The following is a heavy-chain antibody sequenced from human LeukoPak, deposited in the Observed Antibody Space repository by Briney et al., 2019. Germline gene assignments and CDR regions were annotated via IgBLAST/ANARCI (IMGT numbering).Heavy chain of an antibody. D-gene: IGHD3-16*02. CDR2: IYTSGST. CDR3: ARGPTGYDYVWGSYRQNYYFDY. V-gene: IGHV4-4*07. Sequence: SETLSLTCTVSGGSISSYYWSWIRQPAGKGLEWIGRIYTSGSTNYNPSLRSRVTMSVDTSKNQFSLKLSSVTAADTAVYYCARGPTGYDYVWGSYRQNYYFDYWGQGTLVTVSS. CDR1: GGSISSYY. J-gene: IGHJ4*02.